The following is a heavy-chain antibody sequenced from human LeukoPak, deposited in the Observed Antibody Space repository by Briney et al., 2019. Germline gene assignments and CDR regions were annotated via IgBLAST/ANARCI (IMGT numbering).Heavy chain of an antibody. V-gene: IGHV3-23*01. D-gene: IGHD1-26*01. CDR2: ISVSGGST. Sequence: PGGSLRLSCAASGFTFSSYAMSWVRQAPGKGLEWVSAISVSGGSTYYADSVKGRFTISRDNSKNTLYLQMSSLRAEETAVYYCAKDWELTFDYWGQGTLVTVSS. CDR1: GFTFSSYA. J-gene: IGHJ4*02. CDR3: AKDWELTFDY.